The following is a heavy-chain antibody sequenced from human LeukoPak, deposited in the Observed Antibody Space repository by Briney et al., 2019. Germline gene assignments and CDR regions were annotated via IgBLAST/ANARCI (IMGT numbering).Heavy chain of an antibody. J-gene: IGHJ6*03. V-gene: IGHV3-20*04. D-gene: IGHD1-26*01. CDR3: ARGRGSYYRAYYYYYYMDV. CDR2: INWNGGST. CDR1: GFTFDDYG. Sequence: GGSLRLSCAASGFTFDDYGMSWVRQAPGKGLEWVSGINWNGGSTGYADSVKGRFTISRDNAKNSLYLQMNSLRAEDTALCYCARGRGSYYRAYYYYYYMDVWGKGTTVTVSS.